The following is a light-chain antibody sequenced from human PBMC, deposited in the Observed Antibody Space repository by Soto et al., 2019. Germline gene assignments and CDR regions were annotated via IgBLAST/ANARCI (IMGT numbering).Light chain of an antibody. CDR3: QQYGSSPPYT. CDR2: GAS. V-gene: IGKV3-20*01. J-gene: IGKJ2*01. CDR1: QSVSSNY. Sequence: EIVLTQSPGTLSLSPGEGATLSCRASQSVSSNYLAWYQQKPGQAPRLLIFGASNRASDIPDRFSGSGSGTDFTLTISRLEPQDFAVYYFQQYGSSPPYTFGQGTKLEIK.